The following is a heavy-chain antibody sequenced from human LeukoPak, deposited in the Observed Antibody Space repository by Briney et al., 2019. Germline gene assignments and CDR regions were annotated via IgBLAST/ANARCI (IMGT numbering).Heavy chain of an antibody. V-gene: IGHV3-7*03. J-gene: IGHJ4*02. D-gene: IGHD5-18*01. CDR2: IKQDGSEK. CDR1: GFTFSTYA. Sequence: PGGSLRLSCAASGFTFSTYAMSWVRQAPGKGLEWVANIKQDGSEKYYVDSVKGRFTISRDNAKNSLYLQMNSLRAEDTAVYYCARESGYSYEFDYWGQGTLVTVSS. CDR3: ARESGYSYEFDY.